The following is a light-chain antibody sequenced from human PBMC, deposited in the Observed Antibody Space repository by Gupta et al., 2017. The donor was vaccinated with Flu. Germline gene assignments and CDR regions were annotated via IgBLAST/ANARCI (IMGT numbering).Light chain of an antibody. CDR1: QSVHIN. V-gene: IGKV3-15*01. CDR3: QQYNDWPPIT. CDR2: GAS. Sequence: ATLSGSPGARATRSCRASQSVHINLAWYQQKPGQAPRLLIYGASTRATGIPARFSGSGSGTEFTLTISSLQSEDFAVYHCQQYNDWPPITFGQGTRLEIK. J-gene: IGKJ5*01.